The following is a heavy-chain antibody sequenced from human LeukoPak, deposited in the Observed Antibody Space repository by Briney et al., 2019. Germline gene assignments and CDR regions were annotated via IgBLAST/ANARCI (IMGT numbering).Heavy chain of an antibody. CDR3: ARGSIGDYVDYYY. J-gene: IGHJ4*02. D-gene: IGHD3-16*01. CDR1: GYSFTSYY. CDR2: INPNNGAT. V-gene: IGHV1-2*02. Sequence: ASVKVSCKTSGYSFTSYYMHWVRQAPGHGLEWMGWINPNNGATKYAQEFQGRVTMTRDTSIRTAYLEMTSLRSDDTAMFYCARGSIGDYVDYYYWAQGTLVTVSS.